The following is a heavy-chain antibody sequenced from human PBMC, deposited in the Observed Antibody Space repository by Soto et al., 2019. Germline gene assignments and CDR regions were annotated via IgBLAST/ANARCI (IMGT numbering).Heavy chain of an antibody. J-gene: IGHJ6*02. Sequence: GSLRLSCAASGFTFSSYAMSWVRQAPGKGLEWVSAISGSGGSTYYADSVKGRFTISRDNSKNTLYLQMNSLRAEDTAVYYCAAGGPNSYYYYGMDVWGQGTTVTVSS. CDR1: GFTFSSYA. D-gene: IGHD2-15*01. CDR3: AAGGPNSYYYYGMDV. CDR2: ISGSGGST. V-gene: IGHV3-23*01.